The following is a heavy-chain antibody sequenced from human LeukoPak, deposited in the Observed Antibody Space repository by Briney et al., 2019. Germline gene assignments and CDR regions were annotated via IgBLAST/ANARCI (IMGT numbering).Heavy chain of an antibody. CDR3: ASLIAAAGTVYFDY. CDR2: IYHSGST. J-gene: IGHJ4*02. CDR1: GGSISSSNW. D-gene: IGHD6-13*01. Sequence: PSETLSLTCAVSGGSISSSNWWSWVRQPPGKGLEWIGEIYHSGSTNYNPSLKSRVTISVDKSKNQFSQKLSSVTAADTAVYYCASLIAAAGTVYFDYWGQGTLVTVSS. V-gene: IGHV4-4*02.